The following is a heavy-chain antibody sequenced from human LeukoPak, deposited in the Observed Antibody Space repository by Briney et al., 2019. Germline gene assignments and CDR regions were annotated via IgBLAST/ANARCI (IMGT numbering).Heavy chain of an antibody. CDR2: INHSGST. Sequence: SETLSLTCAVYGGSFSGYYWSWIRQPPGKGLEWIGEINHSGSTNYNPSLKSRVTISVGTSKNQFSLKLSSVTAADTAVYYCARTITMIVVARSGYFDYWGQGTLVTVSS. V-gene: IGHV4-34*01. CDR1: GGSFSGYY. CDR3: ARTITMIVVARSGYFDY. D-gene: IGHD3-22*01. J-gene: IGHJ4*02.